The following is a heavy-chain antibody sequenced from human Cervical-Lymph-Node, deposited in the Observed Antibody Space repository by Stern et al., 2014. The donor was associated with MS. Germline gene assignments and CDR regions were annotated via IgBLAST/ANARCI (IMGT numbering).Heavy chain of an antibody. CDR2: IIPIFGTA. D-gene: IGHD1-26*01. CDR3: ARGELKEGLVRGMDV. Sequence: QVQLVQSGAEVKKPGSSVKVSCKASGGTFSSYAITWVRQAPGQGLEWMGGIIPIFGTANYPQKFQGRVTLTPAEPTSPAYMELSSLRSEDTAVYYCARGELKEGLVRGMDVWGQGTTVTVSS. CDR1: GGTFSSYA. V-gene: IGHV1-69*01. J-gene: IGHJ6*02.